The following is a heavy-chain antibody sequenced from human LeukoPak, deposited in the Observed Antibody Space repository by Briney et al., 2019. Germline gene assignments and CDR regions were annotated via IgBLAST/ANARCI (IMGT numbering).Heavy chain of an antibody. J-gene: IGHJ4*02. CDR2: IKPDGSEK. D-gene: IGHD3-10*01. CDR1: GFTFSNYW. V-gene: IGHV3-7*03. CDR3: ASSMWFGMRKIDY. Sequence: PGGSLRLSCTASGFTFSNYWMSWVRQAPGKGLEWVANIKPDGSEKYYVDPMKGRFTISRDNAKNSLYLQMNSLRAEDTAVYYCASSMWFGMRKIDYWGLGTLVTVSS.